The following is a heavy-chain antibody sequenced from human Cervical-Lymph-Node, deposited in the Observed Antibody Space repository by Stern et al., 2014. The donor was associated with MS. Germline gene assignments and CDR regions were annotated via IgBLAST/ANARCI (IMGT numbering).Heavy chain of an antibody. CDR2: IYPGDTDT. CDR3: ARSPLWFQGTFDY. D-gene: IGHD3-10*01. V-gene: IGHV5-51*01. CDR1: GYSFTSYW. Sequence: VQLVQSGAEVKKPGESLKISCKGSGYSFTSYWIGWVRQMPGKGLEWMGIIYPGDTDTRYSPSFQGQVTISADKSISTASLQWSSLKASDSAMYYCARSPLWFQGTFDYWGQGTLVTVSS. J-gene: IGHJ4*02.